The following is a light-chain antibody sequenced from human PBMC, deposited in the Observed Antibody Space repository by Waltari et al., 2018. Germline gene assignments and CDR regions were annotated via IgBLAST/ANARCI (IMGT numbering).Light chain of an antibody. CDR2: EVS. Sequence: QSALTQPASVSGSPGQSTTISCTGTRRDVGSYNLVSWYQQHPGKAPKLMIYEVSKRPSGVSNRFSGSKSGNTASLTISGLQAEDEADYYCCSYAGSSTFEVFGGGTKLTVL. V-gene: IGLV2-23*02. J-gene: IGLJ2*01. CDR3: CSYAGSSTFEV. CDR1: RRDVGSYNL.